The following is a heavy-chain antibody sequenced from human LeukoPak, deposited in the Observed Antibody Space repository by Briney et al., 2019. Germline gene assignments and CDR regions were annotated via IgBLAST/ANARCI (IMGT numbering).Heavy chain of an antibody. V-gene: IGHV4-34*01. Sequence: PSETLSLTCAVYGGSFSAYYWSWIRQPPGKGLEWIGEINHSGNTNYNPSLKSRVTISVAMSKNQFSLRLNSVTAADTSIYYCARIPTNAVPSAHNGFDIWGQGTMLTVSS. CDR2: INHSGNT. CDR3: ARIPTNAVPSAHNGFDI. D-gene: IGHD6-19*01. J-gene: IGHJ3*02. CDR1: GGSFSAYY.